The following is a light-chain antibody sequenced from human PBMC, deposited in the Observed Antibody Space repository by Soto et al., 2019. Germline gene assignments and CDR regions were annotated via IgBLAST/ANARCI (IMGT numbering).Light chain of an antibody. CDR1: SSNIGSNI. CDR3: SAWDASLGAIL. J-gene: IGLJ3*02. Sequence: QSVLSQPPSASGTPGQTVTISCSGRSSNIGSNIVNWYQQLPGTAPKLLIYNDDHRPSGVADRFSGSKSGTSASLAISGLPSDDEADYYCSAWDASLGAILFGGGTTLTVL. CDR2: NDD. V-gene: IGLV1-44*01.